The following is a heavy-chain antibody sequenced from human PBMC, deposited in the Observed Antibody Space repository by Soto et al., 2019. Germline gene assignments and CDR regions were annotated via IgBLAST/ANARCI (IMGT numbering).Heavy chain of an antibody. D-gene: IGHD7-27*01. V-gene: IGHV3-13*05. CDR1: GFTFSSYD. J-gene: IGHJ3*02. CDR3: ARVHPILGNDAFDI. CDR2: IGTAGDP. Sequence: GGSLRLSCAASGFTFSSYDMHWVRQATGKGLEWVSAIGTAGDPYYPGSVKGRFTISRENAKNSLYLQMNSLRAGDTAVYYCARVHPILGNDAFDIWGQGTMVTVSS.